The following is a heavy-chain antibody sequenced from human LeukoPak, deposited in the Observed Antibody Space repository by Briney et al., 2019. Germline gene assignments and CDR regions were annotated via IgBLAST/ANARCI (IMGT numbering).Heavy chain of an antibody. Sequence: SVKVSCKASGGTFSSYAISWVRQAPGQGLEWMGGIIPIFGTAIYAQKFQGRVTMTEDTSTDTAYMELSSLRSEDTAVYYCATRRMTTVTTGNWFDPWGQGTLVTVSS. V-gene: IGHV1-69*06. CDR2: IIPIFGTA. CDR3: ATRRMTTVTTGNWFDP. D-gene: IGHD4-11*01. CDR1: GGTFSSYA. J-gene: IGHJ5*02.